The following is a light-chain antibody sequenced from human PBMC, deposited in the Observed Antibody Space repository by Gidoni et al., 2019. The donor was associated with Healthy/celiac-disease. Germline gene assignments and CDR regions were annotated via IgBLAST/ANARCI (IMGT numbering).Light chain of an antibody. J-gene: IGKJ4*01. CDR1: QDISNY. CDR3: QQYDNLPALT. CDR2: DAS. Sequence: DIQMTQSPSSLSASVGDRVTITCQASQDISNYLYWYQQKPGKAPKLLIYDASNLETGVPSRFSGSGSGTDFTFTISSLQPEDIATYYCQQYDNLPALTFXGXTKVEIK. V-gene: IGKV1-33*01.